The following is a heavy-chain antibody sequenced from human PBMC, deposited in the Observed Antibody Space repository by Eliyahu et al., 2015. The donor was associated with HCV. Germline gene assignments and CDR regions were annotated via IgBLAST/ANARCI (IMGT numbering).Heavy chain of an antibody. J-gene: IGHJ4*02. CDR2: IYHSGNT. D-gene: IGHD1-1*01. Sequence: QVQLQESGPGLVKPSETLSLTCAVSGYSIXSGYYWGWIRQXPGKGLEWIGSIYHSGNTYYNPSLKSRVTISVDTSKNQFSLKLTSVTAADTAVYYCASNSXXADYWGQGSLVTVSS. V-gene: IGHV4-38-2*01. CDR3: ASNSXXADY. CDR1: GYSIXSGYY.